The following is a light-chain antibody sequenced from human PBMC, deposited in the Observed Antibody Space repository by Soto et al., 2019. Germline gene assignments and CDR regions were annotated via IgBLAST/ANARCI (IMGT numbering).Light chain of an antibody. CDR2: SAT. CDR3: QQYNAWPPHT. J-gene: IGKJ2*01. CDR1: QSVNNR. V-gene: IGKV3D-15*01. Sequence: VMTQFPATLSASPGERVALSCRPSQSVNNRLAWYQQRPGQAPRLLIYSATLRDAGVPDRFTGRGSGTDFTLIISSLQSEDYGVYYCQQYNAWPPHTFGQGTRVE.